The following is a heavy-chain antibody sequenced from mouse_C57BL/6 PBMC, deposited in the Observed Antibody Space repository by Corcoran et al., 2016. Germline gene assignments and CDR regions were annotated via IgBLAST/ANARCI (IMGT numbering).Heavy chain of an antibody. Sequence: QIQLVQSGPELKKPGETVKISCKASGYTFTTYGMSWVKQAPGKGLKWMGWINTYSGVPTYADDFKGRFAFSLETSASTAYLQINNLKNEDTATYFCARWIYYGNYWYFDVWGTGTTVTVSS. CDR1: GYTFTTYG. V-gene: IGHV9-3*01. CDR3: ARWIYYGNYWYFDV. J-gene: IGHJ1*03. D-gene: IGHD2-1*01. CDR2: INTYSGVP.